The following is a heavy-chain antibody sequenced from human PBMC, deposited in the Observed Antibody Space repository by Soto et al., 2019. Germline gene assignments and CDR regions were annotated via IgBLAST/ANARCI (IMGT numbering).Heavy chain of an antibody. Sequence: QVQLVQSGSEVKKPGASVKVSCKASSYTFTSYGFSWVRQAPGQGLEWMGWITAYNGNTKYAQKWQGRVTMTTDTSTRTAYMELRSIRSDATAVYYCEREGPNHRLSWGQGTLVTVSS. V-gene: IGHV1-18*01. D-gene: IGHD3-16*02. CDR3: EREGPNHRLS. J-gene: IGHJ5*02. CDR1: SYTFTSYG. CDR2: ITAYNGNT.